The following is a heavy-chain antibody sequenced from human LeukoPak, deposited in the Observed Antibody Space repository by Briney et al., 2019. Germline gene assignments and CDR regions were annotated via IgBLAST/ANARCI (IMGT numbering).Heavy chain of an antibody. CDR2: MNPNSGNT. V-gene: IGHV1-8*01. D-gene: IGHD3-10*01. CDR1: GYTFTSYD. CDR3: ARGLLLLWFGELPIRNYYYYYGMDV. Sequence: GASVKVSCKASGYTFTSYDINWVRQATGQGLEWMGWMNPNSGNTGYAQKFQGRVTMTRNTSISTAYMELSSLRSEDTAVYYCARGLLLLWFGELPIRNYYYYYGMDVWGQGTTVTVSS. J-gene: IGHJ6*02.